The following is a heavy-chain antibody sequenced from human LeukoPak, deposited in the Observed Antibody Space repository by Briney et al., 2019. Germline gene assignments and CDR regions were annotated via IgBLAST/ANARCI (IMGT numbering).Heavy chain of an antibody. J-gene: IGHJ4*02. CDR3: ARDCRSGNYFDY. CDR2: ISYDGSNK. V-gene: IGHV3-30-3*01. Sequence: GGSLRLSCAASGFTFSSYAMHWVRQAPGKGLEWVAVISYDGSNKYYADSVKGRFTISRDNSKNTLYLQMNSLRAEDTAVYYCARDCRSGNYFDYWGQGTLVTVSS. D-gene: IGHD2-15*01. CDR1: GFTFSSYA.